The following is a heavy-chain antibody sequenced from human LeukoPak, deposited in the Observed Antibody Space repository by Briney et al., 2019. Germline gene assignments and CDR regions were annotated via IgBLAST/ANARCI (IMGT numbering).Heavy chain of an antibody. V-gene: IGHV3-23*01. Sequence: PGGSLRLSCAASGFTFSSYAMSWVRQAPGKGLEWVSAISGSGGSTYYADSVKGRFTISRDNSKNTLYLQMNSLRAEDTAVYYCAKDTERIVGARGYFDYWGQGTLVTVSS. D-gene: IGHD1-26*01. CDR2: ISGSGGST. J-gene: IGHJ4*02. CDR3: AKDTERIVGARGYFDY. CDR1: GFTFSSYA.